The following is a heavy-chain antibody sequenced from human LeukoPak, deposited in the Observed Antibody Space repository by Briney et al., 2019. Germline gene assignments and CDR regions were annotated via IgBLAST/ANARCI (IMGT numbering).Heavy chain of an antibody. J-gene: IGHJ6*02. D-gene: IGHD3-10*01. CDR3: ARVWYYGSISFTFGMDV. CDR1: GDSVSSNSAA. CDR2: TYYRSKWYN. V-gene: IGHV6-1*01. Sequence: SQTLSLTCAISGDSVSSNSAAWNWIRQSPSRGLEWLGRTYYRSKWYNDYAVSVKSRITINPDTSKNQFSLRLNSVTPEDTAVYYCARVWYYGSISFTFGMDVWGQGTMVTVSS.